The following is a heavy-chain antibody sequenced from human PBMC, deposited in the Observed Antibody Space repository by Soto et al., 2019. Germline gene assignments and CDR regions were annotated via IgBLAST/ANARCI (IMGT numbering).Heavy chain of an antibody. J-gene: IGHJ4*02. D-gene: IGHD6-19*01. CDR1: GFTFSSYA. Sequence: PRGSLRLSCAASGFTFSSYAMSWVRQAPGKGLEWVSGISGSGGTTYYADSVKGRFTISRDNPKSTLYLQMNSLRAEDTAVYFCAKHSSGRTYFDSWGQGTLVTVSS. CDR3: AKHSSGRTYFDS. CDR2: ISGSGGTT. V-gene: IGHV3-23*01.